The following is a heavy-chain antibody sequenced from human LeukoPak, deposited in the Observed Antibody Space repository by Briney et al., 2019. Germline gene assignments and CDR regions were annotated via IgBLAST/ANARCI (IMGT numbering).Heavy chain of an antibody. CDR3: ARDGNFDI. J-gene: IGHJ3*02. V-gene: IGHV3-11*04. CDR2: ISNSGSI. CDR1: GFTFSGYS. Sequence: GGSLRHSCAASGFTFSGYSMTWIRQAPGKGLEWVSHISNSGSIYADSVKGRFTISRDNAKNSLYLQMNSLRAEDTAVYYCARDGNFDIWGQGTMVTVSS.